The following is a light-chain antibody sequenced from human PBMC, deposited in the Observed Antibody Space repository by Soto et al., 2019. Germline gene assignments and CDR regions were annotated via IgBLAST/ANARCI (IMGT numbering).Light chain of an antibody. CDR3: QHYNYWPPGIT. CDR1: QSVSGN. J-gene: IGKJ3*01. CDR2: AAS. Sequence: EIRMTQSPVTLSVSPGERATLSCWASQSVSGNLAWYQQKPGQAPRLLIYAASTRATGIPARFSGSGSGTEFTLTISSLQSGDFAVYYCQHYNYWPPGITFGPGTKVEIK. V-gene: IGKV3-15*01.